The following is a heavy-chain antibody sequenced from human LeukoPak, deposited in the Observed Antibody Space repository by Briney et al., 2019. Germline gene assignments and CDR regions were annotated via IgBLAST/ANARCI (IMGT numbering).Heavy chain of an antibody. V-gene: IGHV3-30*02. Sequence: QSGGSLRLSCAASGFTFSSYGMHWVRQAPGKGLEWVAFIRYDGSNKYYADSVKGRYTISRDNAKNSLYLQMNSLRAEDTALYYCAKDIRGSTSWYGLDYWGEGTLVTVSS. D-gene: IGHD6-13*01. CDR1: GFTFSSYG. J-gene: IGHJ4*02. CDR3: AKDIRGSTSWYGLDY. CDR2: IRYDGSNK.